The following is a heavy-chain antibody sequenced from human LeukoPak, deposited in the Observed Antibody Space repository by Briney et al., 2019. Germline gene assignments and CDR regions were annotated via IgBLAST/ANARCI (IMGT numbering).Heavy chain of an antibody. J-gene: IGHJ4*02. V-gene: IGHV3-21*01. D-gene: IGHD4-17*01. CDR1: GFTFSYYN. CDR3: ARGSRDYDFDY. CDR2: ISSSSSYK. Sequence: GGSLRLSCAASGFTFSYYNMNWVRQAPGKGLEWVSSISSSSSYKYFADSVKGRFTISRDNAKNSLYLQMNSLRAEDTAVYYCARGSRDYDFDYWGQGTLVTVSP.